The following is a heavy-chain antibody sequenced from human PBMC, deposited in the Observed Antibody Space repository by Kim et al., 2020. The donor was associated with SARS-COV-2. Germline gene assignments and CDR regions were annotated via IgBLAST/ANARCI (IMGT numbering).Heavy chain of an antibody. CDR1: ESGFTRFN. CDR3: ARGRGGIAITLVDGNDAFNY. CDR2: INPQSGVT. V-gene: IGHV1-46*01. D-gene: IGHD2-8*02. Sequence: ASVKVSCKAFESGFTRFNLYWVRQTRGQGFEWVGMINPQSGVTIYGQRFQGRVSITSDTSTSTVYVELSSLRYEDTAVYYCARGRGGIAITLVDGNDAFNYWGQGTMVTVSS. J-gene: IGHJ3*01.